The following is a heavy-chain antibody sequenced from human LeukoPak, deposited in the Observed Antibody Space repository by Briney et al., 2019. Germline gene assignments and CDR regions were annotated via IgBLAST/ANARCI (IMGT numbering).Heavy chain of an antibody. CDR1: GFTFSSYA. D-gene: IGHD5-12*01. V-gene: IGHV3-23*01. CDR3: AKDIGSGYDFFDY. CDR2: ISGSGGST. Sequence: PGGSLRLSCAASGFTFSSYAMSWVRQAPGKGLEWVSAISGSGGSTYYADSVKGRFTISRDNPKNTLYLQMNSLRAEDTAVYYCAKDIGSGYDFFDYWGQGTLVTVSS. J-gene: IGHJ4*02.